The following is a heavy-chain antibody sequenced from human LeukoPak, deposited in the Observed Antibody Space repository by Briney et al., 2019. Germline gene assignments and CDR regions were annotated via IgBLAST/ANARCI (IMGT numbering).Heavy chain of an antibody. CDR2: IYYSGST. V-gene: IGHV4-38-2*01. CDR3: ASLRWEEGEYSSSSFDY. J-gene: IGHJ4*02. Sequence: GSLRLSCAASGFYFRSEAMAWVRQPPGKGLEWIGSIYYSGSTYYNPSLKSRVTISVDTSKNQFSLKLSSVTAADTAVYYCASLRWEEGEYSSSSFDYWGQGTLVTVSS. CDR1: GFYFRSEA. D-gene: IGHD6-6*01.